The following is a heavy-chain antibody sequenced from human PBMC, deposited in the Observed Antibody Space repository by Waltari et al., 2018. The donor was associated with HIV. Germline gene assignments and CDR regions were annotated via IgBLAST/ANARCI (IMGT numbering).Heavy chain of an antibody. CDR3: AKGNTEYDFWTGLDY. CDR2: ISWDGDSP. Sequence: EVQLVESGVAVVQLGGSLQLSCTAPGFTFDTYSMHCVRHAPGKGLEWVSLISWDGDSPYYADYVKDRFTISRDNSKNSLYLQMNSLRTEDTALYYCAKGNTEYDFWTGLDYWGQGTLVTVSS. CDR1: GFTFDTYS. V-gene: IGHV3-43*01. J-gene: IGHJ4*02. D-gene: IGHD3-3*01.